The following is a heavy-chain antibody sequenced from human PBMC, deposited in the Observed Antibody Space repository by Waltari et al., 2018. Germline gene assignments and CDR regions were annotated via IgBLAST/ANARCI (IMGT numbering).Heavy chain of an antibody. J-gene: IGHJ4*02. CDR2: IRKDGGRT. CDR1: GFTLSNHW. V-gene: IGHV3-74*01. D-gene: IGHD3-9*01. CDR3: ARGGYFDWLSRFDY. Sequence: EVQLVESGGGLVKPGGSLRLSCAASGFTLSNHWVHWVRQAQGKGRVWDAGIRKDGGRTRYADSVKGRFTISRDNAKNTVYLQMNSLRAEDTAVYYCARGGYFDWLSRFDYWGQGTLVTVSS.